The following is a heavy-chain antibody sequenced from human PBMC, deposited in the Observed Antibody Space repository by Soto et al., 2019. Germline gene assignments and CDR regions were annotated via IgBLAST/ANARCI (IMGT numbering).Heavy chain of an antibody. CDR1: GFTFSSYS. V-gene: IGHV3-48*01. D-gene: IGHD3-10*01. Sequence: SGGSLRLSCAASGFTFSSYSMNWVRQAPGKGLEWVSYISSSSSTIYYADSVKGRFTISRDNAKNSLYLQMNSLRAEDTAVYYCARSGSFSLASFYYYMDVWGKGTTVTVSS. CDR3: ARSGSFSLASFYYYMDV. CDR2: ISSSSSTI. J-gene: IGHJ6*03.